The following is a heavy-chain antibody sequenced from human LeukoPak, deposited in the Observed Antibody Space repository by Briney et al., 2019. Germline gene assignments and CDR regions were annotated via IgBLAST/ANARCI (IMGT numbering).Heavy chain of an antibody. V-gene: IGHV3-74*01. CDR2: INPDGSST. CDR3: ARVFSRGY. D-gene: IGHD3-22*01. CDR1: GFTFSSYC. J-gene: IGHJ4*02. Sequence: GGSLRLSCAASGFTFSSYCMHWVRQAAGKGLVWVSRINPDGSSTNYADSVKGRFTISRDNAKYTLYLQLNSLRAEDTAVYYCARVFSRGYWGQGTLVTVSS.